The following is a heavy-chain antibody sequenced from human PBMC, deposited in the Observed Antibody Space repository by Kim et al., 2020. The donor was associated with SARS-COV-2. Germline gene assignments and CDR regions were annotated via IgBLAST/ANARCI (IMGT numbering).Heavy chain of an antibody. Sequence: SQTLSLTCAISGDSVSSNSAAWNWIRQSPSRGLEWLGRTYYRSKWYNDYAVSVKSRITINPDTSKNQFSLQLNSVTPEDTAVYYCARDSSSSWYDPSYGMDVWGQGTTVTVSS. J-gene: IGHJ6*02. CDR2: TYYRSKWYN. V-gene: IGHV6-1*01. CDR3: ARDSSSSWYDPSYGMDV. CDR1: GDSVSSNSAA. D-gene: IGHD6-13*01.